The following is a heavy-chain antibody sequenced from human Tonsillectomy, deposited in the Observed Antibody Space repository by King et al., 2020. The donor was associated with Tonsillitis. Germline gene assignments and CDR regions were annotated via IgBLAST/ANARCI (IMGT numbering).Heavy chain of an antibody. CDR1: GFIFSSYG. D-gene: IGHD6-6*01. V-gene: IGHV3-21*01. Sequence: EVQLVESGGGLDKPGGSLRLSCAASGFIFSSYGMNWVRQAPGKGLEWGSFISSSSSYIYYADSVKGRFTISRDNAKNSLYLQMNSLRDDDTAVYYCARVTRSSHYFYYGLDVWGQGTTVTVSS. CDR2: ISSSSSYI. J-gene: IGHJ6*02. CDR3: ARVTRSSHYFYYGLDV.